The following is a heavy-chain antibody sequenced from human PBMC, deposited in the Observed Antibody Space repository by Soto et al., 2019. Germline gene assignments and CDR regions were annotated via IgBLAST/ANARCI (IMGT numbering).Heavy chain of an antibody. CDR1: GYTFSNYG. V-gene: IGHV1-18*01. D-gene: IGHD2-2*01. CDR2: ISLYSDGT. Sequence: ASVKVSCKTSGYTFSNYGITWVRQAPGQPLEWLGWISLYSDGTNYAQKFQGRVSMTTDTSTTTAYMELRSLRSDDAAVYYCARVVPGAEAWFGPWGQGTLVTVSS. J-gene: IGHJ5*02. CDR3: ARVVPGAEAWFGP.